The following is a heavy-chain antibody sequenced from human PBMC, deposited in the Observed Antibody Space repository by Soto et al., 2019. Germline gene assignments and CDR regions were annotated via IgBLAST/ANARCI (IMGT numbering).Heavy chain of an antibody. J-gene: IGHJ3*02. V-gene: IGHV3-48*01. Sequence: EEQLVESGGGLVQPGGSLRLSCAASGFTLSGHSMDWVRQAPGKGLEWVSYISSSSNTIYYTDSVKGRFTISRDNAKNSLYLQMNSLRAEDTAVYYGANSAFDMWGQGTMVTVSS. CDR3: ANSAFDM. CDR2: ISSSSNTI. CDR1: GFTLSGHS.